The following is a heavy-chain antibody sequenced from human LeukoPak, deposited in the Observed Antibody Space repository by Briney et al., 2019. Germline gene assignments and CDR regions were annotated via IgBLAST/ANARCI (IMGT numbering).Heavy chain of an antibody. D-gene: IGHD5-24*01. CDR3: ARRKMATIRYYYGMDV. CDR1: GYSFTSYW. V-gene: IGHV5-51*01. Sequence: GESLKISCKGSGYSFTSYWIGWVRQMPGKGLEWMGIIYPGDSDTRYSPSFQGQVTISADKSISTAYLQWSSLKASDTAMYYCARRKMATIRYYYGMDVWGQGTTVTVSS. CDR2: IYPGDSDT. J-gene: IGHJ6*02.